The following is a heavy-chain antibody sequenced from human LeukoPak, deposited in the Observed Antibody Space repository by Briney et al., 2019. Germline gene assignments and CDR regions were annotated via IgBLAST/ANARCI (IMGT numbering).Heavy chain of an antibody. Sequence: GGSLRLSCVASGFSVSTNYMNWVRQAPGKGPEWVSVLYDSNENFYLAAVEGRFFISRDSPTNTLYLQMNSLRPEDTAVYYCARGLSGHSIFGSGLSDYWGRGTLVTVSP. D-gene: IGHD3-22*01. CDR2: LYDSNEN. J-gene: IGHJ4*02. V-gene: IGHV3-53*05. CDR1: GFSVSTNY. CDR3: ARGLSGHSIFGSGLSDY.